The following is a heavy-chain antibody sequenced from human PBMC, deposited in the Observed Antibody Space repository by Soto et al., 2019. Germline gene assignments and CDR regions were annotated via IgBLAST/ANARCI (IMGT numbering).Heavy chain of an antibody. J-gene: IGHJ2*01. CDR3: ARRWPNYYESSGARSNWYFDL. CDR2: INPSGGSK. CDR1: GYTFTSYY. V-gene: IGHV1-46*03. D-gene: IGHD3-22*01. Sequence: QVQLVQSGAEVKKPGASVKVSCKASGYTFTSYYMHWVRQAPGQGLEWMGIINPSGGSKSYAQKFKGGLTMTRDTSTSTVYMEQSSLRSDDTAVYYCARRWPNYYESSGARSNWYFDLWRRGTLVTVSS.